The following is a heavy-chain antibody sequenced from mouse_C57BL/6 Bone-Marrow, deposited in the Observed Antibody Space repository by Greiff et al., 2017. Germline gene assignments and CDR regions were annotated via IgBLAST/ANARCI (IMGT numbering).Heavy chain of an antibody. CDR2: ISNGGGST. Sequence: EVQRVESGGGLVQPGGSLKLSCAASGFTFSDYYMYWVRQTPEKRLEWVAYISNGGGSTYYPDTVKGRFTISRDNAKNTLYLQMSRLKSEDTAMYYCARLDSSGYVGFAYWGQGTLVTVSA. CDR3: ARLDSSGYVGFAY. J-gene: IGHJ3*01. CDR1: GFTFSDYY. V-gene: IGHV5-12*01. D-gene: IGHD3-2*02.